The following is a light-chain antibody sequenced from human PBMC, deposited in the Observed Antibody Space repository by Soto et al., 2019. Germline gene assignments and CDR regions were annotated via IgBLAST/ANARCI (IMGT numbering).Light chain of an antibody. CDR3: QQYNSYSQT. V-gene: IGKV1-5*01. CDR2: DAS. Sequence: DIQMTQSPSTLSASLIDSVTITCRASQSLGSGLACDQQKPGQVLELLTYDASSVESGVPARFSGSGSGTEFTLTISSLQPDDFATYYCQQYNSYSQTFGQGTKVDI. CDR1: QSLGSG. J-gene: IGKJ1*01.